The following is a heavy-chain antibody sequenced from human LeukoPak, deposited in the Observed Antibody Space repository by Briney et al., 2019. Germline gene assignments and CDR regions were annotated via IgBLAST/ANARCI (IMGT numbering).Heavy chain of an antibody. J-gene: IGHJ6*02. CDR1: GGSIDRSNYF. V-gene: IGHV4-39*07. D-gene: IGHD5-24*01. CDR3: ARDRLDGQGFYYGMHV. CDR2: IFYSGRT. Sequence: PSVTLSLTCTVSGGSIDRSNYFWAWIRQPPGKGLEWIGSIFYSGRTYHNTSLKSRVTMSVDTSKNHFSLKLRSVTAADTAVYYCARDRLDGQGFYYGMHVWGQGTTVTVSS.